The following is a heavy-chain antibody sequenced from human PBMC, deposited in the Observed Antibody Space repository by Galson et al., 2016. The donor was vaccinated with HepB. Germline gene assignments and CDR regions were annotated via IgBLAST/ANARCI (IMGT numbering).Heavy chain of an antibody. Sequence: SVKVSCKASGYTFTNHAMHWVRQAPGQELEWMGWINVANGDTKYSPKFQDRVTIARDTSATTVYIEVSGLRSEDTAVFFCARPNYDFWSNYRGAYDIWGQGTMVTVSS. CDR3: ARPNYDFWSNYRGAYDI. D-gene: IGHD3-3*01. V-gene: IGHV1-3*01. J-gene: IGHJ3*02. CDR1: GYTFTNHA. CDR2: INVANGDT.